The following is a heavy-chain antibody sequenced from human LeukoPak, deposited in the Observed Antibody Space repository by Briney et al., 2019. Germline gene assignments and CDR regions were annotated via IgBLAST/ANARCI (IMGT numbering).Heavy chain of an antibody. V-gene: IGHV4-39*01. CDR3: ARRRKDLNWFDP. CDR1: GDSISNSDYY. Sequence: SETLSLTCAVSGDSISNSDYYWGWIRQSPGKGLEWITLINYSGHTFYNPSLRSRVTISVDMPKNQFSLNLNSVTAADTAVYYCARRRKDLNWFDPWGQGTLVTVSS. J-gene: IGHJ5*02. CDR2: INYSGHT.